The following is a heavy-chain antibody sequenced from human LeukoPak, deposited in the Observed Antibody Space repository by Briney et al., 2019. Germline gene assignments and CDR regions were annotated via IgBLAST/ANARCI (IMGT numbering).Heavy chain of an antibody. CDR2: IIPIFGTA. CDR3: ARYCSSTSCPISD. Sequence: VASVKVSCKASGGTFSSHAISWVRQAPGQGLEWMGGIIPIFGTANYAQKFQGRVTITADESTSTAYMELSSLRSEDTAVYYCARYCSSTSCPISDWGQGTLVTVSS. D-gene: IGHD2-2*01. V-gene: IGHV1-69*13. J-gene: IGHJ4*02. CDR1: GGTFSSHA.